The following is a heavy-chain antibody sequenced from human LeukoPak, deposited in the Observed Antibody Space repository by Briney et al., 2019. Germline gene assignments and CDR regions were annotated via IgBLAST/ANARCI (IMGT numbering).Heavy chain of an antibody. CDR1: GGSISIYY. CDR3: ARDPGYSYGPPGYGLDV. J-gene: IGHJ6*02. CDR2: FFYSGST. Sequence: PSEALSLTCTVSGGSISIYYWTWIRQPPGKGLEWIGYFFYSGSTKYNPSLKSRVTISVDTSKKQFSLKLSSVTAADTAVYYCARDPGYSYGPPGYGLDVWGQGTTVTVSS. D-gene: IGHD5-18*01. V-gene: IGHV4-59*01.